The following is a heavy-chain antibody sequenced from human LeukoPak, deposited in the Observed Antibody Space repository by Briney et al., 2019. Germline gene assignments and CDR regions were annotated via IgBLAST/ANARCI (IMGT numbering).Heavy chain of an antibody. V-gene: IGHV1-18*01. CDR3: ARRRGPGHYYYYGMDV. D-gene: IGHD5-12*01. CDR1: GYTFTSYG. Sequence: ASVKVSCKASGYTFTSYGISWVRQAPGQGLEWMGWISAYNGNTNYAQKFQGRVTITADESTSTAYMELSSLRSEDTAVYYCARRRGPGHYYYYGMDVWGQGTTVTVSS. CDR2: ISAYNGNT. J-gene: IGHJ6*02.